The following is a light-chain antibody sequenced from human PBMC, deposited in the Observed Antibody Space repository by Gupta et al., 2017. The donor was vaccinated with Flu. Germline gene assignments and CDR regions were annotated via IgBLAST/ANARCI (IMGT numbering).Light chain of an antibody. CDR1: QSVSSY. V-gene: IGKV3-11*01. Sequence: EIVLTQSTVTLSLSPGERATFSCRASQSVSSYLAWYQQKPGQAPRLLIYDASNRATGIPARFSGSGSGTDFTLTISSLEPEDFAVYYCQQRSNWPPRYTFGQGTKLDIK. J-gene: IGKJ2*01. CDR3: QQRSNWPPRYT. CDR2: DAS.